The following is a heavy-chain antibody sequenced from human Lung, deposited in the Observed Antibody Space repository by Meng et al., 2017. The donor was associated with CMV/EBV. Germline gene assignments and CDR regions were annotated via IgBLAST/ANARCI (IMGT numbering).Heavy chain of an antibody. CDR2: IIPIFGTT. D-gene: IGHD1-26*01. Sequence: QVQCVQSGAEVKQPXSSVKVSCTTSGGTFNSYATSWVRQAPGQGLEWMGGIIPIFGTTNYAQKFQGRIRITADESTSTAYMELSSLRSEDTAVYYCARAPPIVGGSFDSWCQGTLVNVSS. CDR1: GGTFNSYA. CDR3: ARAPPIVGGSFDS. V-gene: IGHV1-69*12. J-gene: IGHJ4*02.